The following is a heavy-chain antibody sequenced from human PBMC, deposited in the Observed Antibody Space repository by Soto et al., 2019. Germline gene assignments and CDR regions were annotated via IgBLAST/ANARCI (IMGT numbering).Heavy chain of an antibody. Sequence: PSETQSLTSTVSGGYVRSGSYYWSWIRQPPGKGLEWIGYIYYSGSTNYNPSLKSRVTISVDTSKNQFSLKLSSVTAADTAVYYCASTEYCGGDCQNFDYWGQGTLVTVSS. D-gene: IGHD2-21*02. CDR2: IYYSGST. CDR3: ASTEYCGGDCQNFDY. CDR1: GGYVRSGSYY. J-gene: IGHJ4*02. V-gene: IGHV4-61*01.